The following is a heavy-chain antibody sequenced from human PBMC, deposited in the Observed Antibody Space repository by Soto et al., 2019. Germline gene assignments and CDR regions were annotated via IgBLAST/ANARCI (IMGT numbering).Heavy chain of an antibody. J-gene: IGHJ1*01. CDR3: ARGQRPSSAATGAY. CDR1: GFDSSYYW. Sequence: GGSLRLSCALSGFDSSYYWIQWFRQSPGKGLEWVSRIDPDGTTTNSADSVKGRFSVSRDNAKKTIYLQMNSLTADDTALYYCARGQRPSSAATGAYWGQGTLVTVSS. D-gene: IGHD3-10*01. V-gene: IGHV3-74*01. CDR2: IDPDGTTT.